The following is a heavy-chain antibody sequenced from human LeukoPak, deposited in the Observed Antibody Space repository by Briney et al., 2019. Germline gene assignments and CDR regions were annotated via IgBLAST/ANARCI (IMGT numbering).Heavy chain of an antibody. CDR2: INPSGGST. CDR3: ARDQGLLSVRFDY. J-gene: IGHJ4*02. Sequence: ASVKVSCKASGYTFTSYYMHWVRQAPGQGLEWMGIINPSGGSTSYAQKLQGRVTMTTDTSTSTAYMELRSLRSDDTAVYYCARDQGLLSVRFDYWGQGTLVTVSS. D-gene: IGHD2-2*01. CDR1: GYTFTSYY. V-gene: IGHV1-46*01.